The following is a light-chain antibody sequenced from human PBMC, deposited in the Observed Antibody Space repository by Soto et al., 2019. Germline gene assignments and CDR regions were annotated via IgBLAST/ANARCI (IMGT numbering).Light chain of an antibody. CDR2: DAS. Sequence: VLTQSPLTLSLSPGETATRSCRASQSVSTIQLAWYQYKRGQAPRLVIYDASKRATGIPARFSGSGSGTDFTPTISSLEPEDFAVYYCQQSRTSGQGAKVDI. CDR3: QQSRT. V-gene: IGKV3D-20*02. CDR1: QSVSTIQ. J-gene: IGKJ1*01.